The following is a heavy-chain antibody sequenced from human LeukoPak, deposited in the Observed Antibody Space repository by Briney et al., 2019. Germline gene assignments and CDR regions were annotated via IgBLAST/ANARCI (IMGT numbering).Heavy chain of an antibody. CDR1: GFTFSSYA. CDR3: AKGKSRGITGTTYYFDY. Sequence: PGGSLRLSCAASGFTFSSYAMSWVRQASGKGLEWVSAISGSGGSTYYADSVKGRFTISRDNSKNTLYLQMNSLRAEDTAVYYCAKGKSRGITGTTYYFDYWGQGTLVTVSS. D-gene: IGHD1-7*01. J-gene: IGHJ4*02. CDR2: ISGSGGST. V-gene: IGHV3-23*01.